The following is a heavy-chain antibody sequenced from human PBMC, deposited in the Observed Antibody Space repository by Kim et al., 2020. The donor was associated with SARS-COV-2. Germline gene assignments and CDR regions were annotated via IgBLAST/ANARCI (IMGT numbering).Heavy chain of an antibody. CDR2: IDWDDDK. CDR3: ARSWTTYYYYGVDV. J-gene: IGHJ6*04. CDR1: GFSLSTSGMC. D-gene: IGHD1-1*01. V-gene: IGHV2-70*11. Sequence: SGPTLVNPTQTLTLTCTFSGFSLSTSGMCVSWIRQPPGKALEWLARIDWDDDKYYSTSLKTRLTISKDTSKNQVVLTMTNMDPVDTATYYCARSWTTYYYYGVDVWGKGTTVTVSS.